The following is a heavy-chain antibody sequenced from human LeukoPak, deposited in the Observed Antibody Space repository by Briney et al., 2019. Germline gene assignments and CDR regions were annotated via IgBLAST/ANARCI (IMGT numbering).Heavy chain of an antibody. D-gene: IGHD3-10*01. CDR1: GGSTSSSSYY. V-gene: IGHV4-39*01. CDR3: AKGAYYYGSGSRSVTLYYFDY. CDR2: IYYSGST. Sequence: SETLSPTCTVSGGSTSSSSYYWGWIRQPPGKGLEWIGSIYYSGSTYYNPSLKSRVTISVDTSKNQFSLKLSSVTAADTAVYYCAKGAYYYGSGSRSVTLYYFDYWGQGTLVTVSS. J-gene: IGHJ4*02.